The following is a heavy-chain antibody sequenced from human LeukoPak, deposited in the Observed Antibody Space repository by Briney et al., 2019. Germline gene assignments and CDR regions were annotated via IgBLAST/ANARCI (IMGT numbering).Heavy chain of an antibody. V-gene: IGHV3-23*01. CDR2: ISTNGGST. Sequence: TGGSLRLSCAAPGFTFSSYAMSWVRQAPGEGLEWVSAISTNGGSTYFADSVKGRFTISRDNSKNTLYLQMNSLRADDTAVYYCARGPHSGSYTGGYWGQGALVTVSS. CDR1: GFTFSSYA. D-gene: IGHD1-26*01. J-gene: IGHJ4*02. CDR3: ARGPHSGSYTGGY.